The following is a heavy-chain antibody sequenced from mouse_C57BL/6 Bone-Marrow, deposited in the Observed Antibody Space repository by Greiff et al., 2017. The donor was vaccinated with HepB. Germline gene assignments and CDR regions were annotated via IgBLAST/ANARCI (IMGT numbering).Heavy chain of an antibody. Sequence: QVQLQQSGAELARPGASVKLSCKASGYTFTSYGISWVKQRPGQGLEWIGEIYPRSGNTYYNEKFKGKATLTADKSSSTAYMELRSLTSEDSAVYFCARWRPITTVVAGHYFDYWGQGTTLTVSS. D-gene: IGHD1-1*01. CDR3: ARWRPITTVVAGHYFDY. CDR2: IYPRSGNT. CDR1: GYTFTSYG. V-gene: IGHV1-81*01. J-gene: IGHJ2*01.